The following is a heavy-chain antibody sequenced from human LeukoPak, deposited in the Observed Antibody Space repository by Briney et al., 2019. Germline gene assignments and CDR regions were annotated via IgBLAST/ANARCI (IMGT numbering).Heavy chain of an antibody. V-gene: IGHV3-21*01. D-gene: IGHD3-22*01. CDR1: GFTFSSYS. Sequence: PGGSLRLSCAASGFTFSSYSMNWVRQAPGKGLEWVSSISSSSSSYIYYADSVKGRFTISRDNAKNSLYLQMNSLRAEDTAVYYCARERDKYYYDSSGYYDYWGQGTLVTVSS. CDR2: ISSSSSSYI. J-gene: IGHJ4*02. CDR3: ARERDKYYYDSSGYYDY.